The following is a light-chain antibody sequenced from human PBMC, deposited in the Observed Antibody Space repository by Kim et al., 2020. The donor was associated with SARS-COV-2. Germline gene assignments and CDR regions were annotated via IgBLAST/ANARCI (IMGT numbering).Light chain of an antibody. Sequence: SYEQTQPSSVSVSPGQTARITCSGDVLAKKYARWFQQKPGQAPVLVIYKASERPSGIPERFSGSSSGNTVTLTISGAQVEDEAYYYCYSAADNNWVFGGGIKLPVL. CDR1: VLAKKY. V-gene: IGLV3-27*01. CDR2: KAS. CDR3: YSAADNNWV. J-gene: IGLJ3*02.